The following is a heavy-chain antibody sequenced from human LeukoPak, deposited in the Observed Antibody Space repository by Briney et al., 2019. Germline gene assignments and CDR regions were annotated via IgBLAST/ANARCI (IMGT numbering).Heavy chain of an antibody. V-gene: IGHV4-38-2*02. CDR3: ALITIFGVVIQKIDY. D-gene: IGHD3-3*01. CDR2: IYHSGST. CDR1: GYSISSGYY. J-gene: IGHJ4*02. Sequence: SETLSLTCTVSGYSISSGYYWGWIRQPPGKGLEWIGSIYHSGSTYYNPSLKSRVTISVDTSKNQFSLKLSSVTAADTAVYYCALITIFGVVIQKIDYWGQGTLVTVS.